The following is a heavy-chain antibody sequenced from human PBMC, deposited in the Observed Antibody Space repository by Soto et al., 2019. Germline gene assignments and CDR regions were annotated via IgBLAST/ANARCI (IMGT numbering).Heavy chain of an antibody. J-gene: IGHJ3*02. CDR3: ATYRRYCRSTSCPNDAFDI. CDR2: IIPIFGTA. Sequence: QVQLVQSGAEVKKPGSSVKVSCKASGGTFSSYAISWVRQAPGQGLEWMGGIIPIFGTANYAQKFQGRVTITAANSKSTAYMELTSLRLDDTAVDFCATYRRYCRSTSCPNDAFDIWGQGTMVTL. V-gene: IGHV1-69*06. CDR1: GGTFSSYA. D-gene: IGHD2-2*01.